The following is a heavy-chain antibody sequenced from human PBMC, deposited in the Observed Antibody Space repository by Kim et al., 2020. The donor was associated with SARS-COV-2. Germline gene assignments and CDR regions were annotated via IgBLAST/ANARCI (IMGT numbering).Heavy chain of an antibody. CDR2: IYPGDSDT. J-gene: IGHJ4*02. CDR3: ARRMGSSWLTTGVGIGFDY. Sequence: GESLKISCKGSGYSFTSYWIGWVRQMPGKGLEWMGIIYPGDSDTRYSTSFQGQVTIAADKSISTAYLQWSSLKASDTAMYYCARRMGSSWLTTGVGIGFDYWGQGTLVTVSS. D-gene: IGHD6-13*01. V-gene: IGHV5-51*01. CDR1: GYSFTSYW.